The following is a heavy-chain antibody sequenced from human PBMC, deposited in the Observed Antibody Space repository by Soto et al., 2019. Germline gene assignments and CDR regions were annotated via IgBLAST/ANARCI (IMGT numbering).Heavy chain of an antibody. CDR3: ARASTTVTTLDY. CDR2: IYHSGST. Sequence: QLQLQESGSGLVKPSQTLSLTCAVSGGSISSGGYSWSWIRQPPGKGLEWIGYIYHSGSTYYNPSPKSRVAISVDRSKIQFSLKLSSVTAADTAVYYCARASTTVTTLDYWGQGTLVTVSS. V-gene: IGHV4-30-2*01. J-gene: IGHJ4*02. CDR1: GGSISSGGYS. D-gene: IGHD4-17*01.